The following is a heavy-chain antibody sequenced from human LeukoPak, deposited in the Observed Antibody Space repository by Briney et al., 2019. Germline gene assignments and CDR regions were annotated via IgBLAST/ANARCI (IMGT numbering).Heavy chain of an antibody. Sequence: ASVKVSCKASGYTFTGYYMHWVRQAPGQGLEWMGWINPNSGGTNYAQKLQGRVTMTTDTSTSTAYMELRSLRSDDTAVYYCARVRGFVDIDEDWFDPWGQGTLVTVSS. CDR3: ARVRGFVDIDEDWFDP. CDR2: INPNSGGT. CDR1: GYTFTGYY. V-gene: IGHV1-2*02. J-gene: IGHJ5*02. D-gene: IGHD2-15*01.